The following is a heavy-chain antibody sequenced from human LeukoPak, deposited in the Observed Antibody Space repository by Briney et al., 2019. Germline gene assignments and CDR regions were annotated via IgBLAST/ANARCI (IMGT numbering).Heavy chain of an antibody. CDR2: ISSSSYI. CDR3: ARVSGYDWESFYDY. J-gene: IGHJ4*02. Sequence: GGSLRLSCAASGFTFSSYSMNWVRQAPGKGLEWVSSISSSSYIYYADSVKGRFTISRDNAKNSLFLQMNSLRAEDTAVYYCARVSGYDWESFYDYWGQGILVTVSS. V-gene: IGHV3-21*04. CDR1: GFTFSSYS. D-gene: IGHD5-12*01.